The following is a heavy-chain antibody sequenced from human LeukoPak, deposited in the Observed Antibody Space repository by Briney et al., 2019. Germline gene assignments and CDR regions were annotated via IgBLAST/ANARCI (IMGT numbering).Heavy chain of an antibody. V-gene: IGHV4-39*01. D-gene: IGHD6-6*01. J-gene: IGHJ4*02. CDR3: ARGGRSSPYFDY. CDR2: IYYSGST. CDR1: GGSISSSSYY. Sequence: SETLSLTCTVSGGSISSSSYYWGWIRQPPGKGLEWIGSIYYSGSTYYNPSLKSRVTISVDTSKNQFSLKLSSVTAADTAVYYCARGGRSSPYFDYWGQGTLVTVSS.